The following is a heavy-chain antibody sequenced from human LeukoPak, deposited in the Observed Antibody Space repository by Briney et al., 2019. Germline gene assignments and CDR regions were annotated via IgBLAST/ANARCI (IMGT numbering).Heavy chain of an antibody. CDR3: AKGCSSTSCYNNYYFDY. D-gene: IGHD2-2*02. CDR1: GFTFSSYG. J-gene: IGHJ4*02. CDR2: IRYDGSNK. V-gene: IGHV3-30*02. Sequence: GGSLRLSCAASGFTFSSYGMHWVRQAPGKGLEWVAFIRYDGSNKYYADSVKGRFTISRDNSKNTLYLQMNSLRAEDTAVYYCAKGCSSTSCYNNYYFDYWGQGTLVTVSS.